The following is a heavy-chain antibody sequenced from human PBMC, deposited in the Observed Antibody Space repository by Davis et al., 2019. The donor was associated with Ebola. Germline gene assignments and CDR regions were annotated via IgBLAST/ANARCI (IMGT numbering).Heavy chain of an antibody. CDR1: GFTFSSYA. CDR2: IKQDGSEK. J-gene: IGHJ4*02. Sequence: GESLKISCAASGFTFSSYAMSWVRQAPGKGLEWVANIKQDGSEKYYVDSVKGRFTISRDNSKNTLYLQMNSLRAEDTAVYYCTGEKDYWGQGTLVTVSS. V-gene: IGHV3-7*03. CDR3: TGEKDY.